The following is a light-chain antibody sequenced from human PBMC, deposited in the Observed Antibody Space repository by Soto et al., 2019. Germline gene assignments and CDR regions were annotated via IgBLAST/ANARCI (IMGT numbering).Light chain of an antibody. J-gene: IGKJ1*01. CDR3: QQSYNPPLT. CDR2: DAS. CDR1: QTIGTY. Sequence: IEVTQSPSSLAASLGDRVTITCRASQTIGTYVNWYRQKSGAAPELLIYDASTLQSGVPSRFRGGASGTDFTLTISSLQLDDFSTYYCQQSYNPPLTFGQGTKVEIK. V-gene: IGKV1-39*01.